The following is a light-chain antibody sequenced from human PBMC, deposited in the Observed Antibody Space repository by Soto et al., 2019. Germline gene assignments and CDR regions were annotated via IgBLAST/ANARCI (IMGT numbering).Light chain of an antibody. J-gene: IGKJ1*01. Sequence: EVVLTQSPATLSVSPGDRATLSCRASQDIGSAVAWYHQRSGQAPRLLIFDASIRVPTTPARFSGSVSGTEFTLTISSLESEDFAVYFCQQYGDRPRTFGQGTKVEIK. CDR1: QDIGSA. CDR3: QQYGDRPRT. CDR2: DAS. V-gene: IGKV3-15*01.